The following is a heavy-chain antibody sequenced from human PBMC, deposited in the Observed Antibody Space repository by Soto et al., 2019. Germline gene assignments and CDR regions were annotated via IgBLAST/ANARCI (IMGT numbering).Heavy chain of an antibody. CDR1: GFTFSSYA. Sequence: PGGSLRLSCAASGFTFSSYAMHWVRQAPGKGLEWVAVISYDGSNKYYADSVKGRFTISRDNSKNTLYLQMNSLRAEDTALYYCAKASWPTYYYYGMDVWGQGTTVTVSS. J-gene: IGHJ6*02. V-gene: IGHV3-30-3*01. CDR3: AKASWPTYYYYGMDV. D-gene: IGHD2-2*01. CDR2: ISYDGSNK.